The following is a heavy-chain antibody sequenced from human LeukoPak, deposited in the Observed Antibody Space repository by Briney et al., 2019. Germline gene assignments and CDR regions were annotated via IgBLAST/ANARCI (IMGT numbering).Heavy chain of an antibody. Sequence: SGTLSLTCTVSGGSVSSGSYYWSWIRQPPGQGLEWIGYIYYSGSTDYNPSLKSRVTMLLDTSKNQFSLKLTSVTAADTAMYYCARGAGYSGYDFDFWGQGTLVTVSS. CDR1: GGSVSSGSYY. CDR3: ARGAGYSGYDFDF. CDR2: IYYSGST. V-gene: IGHV4-61*01. D-gene: IGHD5-12*01. J-gene: IGHJ4*02.